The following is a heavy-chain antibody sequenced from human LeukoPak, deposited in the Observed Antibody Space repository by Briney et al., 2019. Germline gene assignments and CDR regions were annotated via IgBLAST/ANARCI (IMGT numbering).Heavy chain of an antibody. Sequence: ASVKVSCKASGYTFTSYGISWVRQAPGQGLEWMGWISAYNGNTNYAQKLQGRVTMTTDTSTSTAYMELRSLRSDDTAVYYCARDRAVAGDYWYFDLWGRGTLVTVSS. V-gene: IGHV1-18*01. CDR1: GYTFTSYG. D-gene: IGHD6-19*01. CDR2: ISAYNGNT. J-gene: IGHJ2*01. CDR3: ARDRAVAGDYWYFDL.